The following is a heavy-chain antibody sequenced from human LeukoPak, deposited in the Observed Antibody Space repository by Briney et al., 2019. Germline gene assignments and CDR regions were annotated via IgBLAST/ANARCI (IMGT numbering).Heavy chain of an antibody. CDR2: IIPIFGTA. CDR1: GGTFSSYA. CDR3: ASGGWELYYYYYMDV. D-gene: IGHD1-26*01. V-gene: IGHV1-69*06. Sequence: GASVKVSCKASGGTFSSYAISWVRQAPGQGLEWMGGIIPIFGTANYAQKFQGRVTITADKSTSTAYMELSSLRSEDTAVYYCASGGWELYYYYYMDVWGKGTTVTVSS. J-gene: IGHJ6*03.